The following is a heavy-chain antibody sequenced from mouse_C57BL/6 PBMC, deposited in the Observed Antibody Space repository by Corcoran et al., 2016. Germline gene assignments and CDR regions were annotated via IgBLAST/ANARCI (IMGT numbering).Heavy chain of an antibody. Sequence: EVQLQQSGPELVKPGASVKISCKASGYTFTDYYMNWVRQSHGKSLEWIGDINPNNGGTSYNQKFKDMATLTVDKSSSTAHIEFRSLTSEDSAVYYCGARGLRWDYWGQGTTLTVSS. D-gene: IGHD3-1*01. J-gene: IGHJ2*01. CDR3: GARGLRWDY. V-gene: IGHV1-26*01. CDR1: GYTFTDYY. CDR2: INPNNGGT.